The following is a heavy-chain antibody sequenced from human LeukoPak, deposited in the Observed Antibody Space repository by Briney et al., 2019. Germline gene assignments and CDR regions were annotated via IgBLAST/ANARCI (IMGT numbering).Heavy chain of an antibody. CDR3: ARGLRFLAWLCDY. Sequence: GGSLRLSCAASGFTFSSYSMNGVRQAPGKGLEGVSSISSSSRYIYYADSVKGRFTISRDNAKNSLYLQMNSLRAEDTAVYYCARGLRFLAWLCDYWGQGTLVTVSS. J-gene: IGHJ4*02. CDR1: GFTFSSYS. D-gene: IGHD3-3*01. CDR2: ISSSSRYI. V-gene: IGHV3-21*01.